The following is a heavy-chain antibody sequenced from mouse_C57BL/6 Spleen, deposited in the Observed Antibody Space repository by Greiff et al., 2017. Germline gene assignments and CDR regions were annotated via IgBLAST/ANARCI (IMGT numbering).Heavy chain of an antibody. V-gene: IGHV1-61*01. CDR2: IYPSGSGT. Sequence: QVQLQQPGAELVRPGSSVKLSCKASGYTFTSYWLDWVKQRPGQGLEWIGNIYPSGSGTHYNQKFKDKATLTVDKSSSTAYMHLSSLPSEDSAVXYGARVGTEGDYWGQGTTLTVSS. D-gene: IGHD3-3*01. CDR1: GYTFTSYW. CDR3: ARVGTEGDY. J-gene: IGHJ2*01.